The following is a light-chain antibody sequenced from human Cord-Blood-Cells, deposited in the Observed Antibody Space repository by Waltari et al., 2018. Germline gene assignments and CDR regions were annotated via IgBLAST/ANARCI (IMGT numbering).Light chain of an antibody. J-gene: IGKJ2*01. CDR1: QSVSSSY. CDR2: GAS. CDR3: QQYGSSPYT. Sequence: EIVLTQSPGTLSLSPGERATLSCRASQSVSSSYLAWYQQKPGQSPRLLIYGASSRAAGIPYGFSGSGSGTDFTLTISRLEPEDFAVYYCQQYGSSPYTFGQGTKLEIK. V-gene: IGKV3-20*01.